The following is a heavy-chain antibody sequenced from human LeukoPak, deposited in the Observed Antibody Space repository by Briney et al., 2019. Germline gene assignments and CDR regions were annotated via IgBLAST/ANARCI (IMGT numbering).Heavy chain of an antibody. CDR2: IIPIFGTA. Sequence: GASVKVSCKASGGTLSSYAISWVRQAPGQGLEWMGGIIPIFGTANYAQKFQGRVTITADESTSTAYMELSSLRSEDTAVYYCARSQGEGGYSSSWYVDYWGQGTLVTVSS. D-gene: IGHD6-13*01. CDR1: GGTLSSYA. CDR3: ARSQGEGGYSSSWYVDY. V-gene: IGHV1-69*01. J-gene: IGHJ4*02.